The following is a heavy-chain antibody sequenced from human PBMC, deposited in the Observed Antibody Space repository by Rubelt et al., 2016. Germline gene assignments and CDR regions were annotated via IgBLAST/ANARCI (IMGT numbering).Heavy chain of an antibody. V-gene: IGHV3-33*01. CDR2: IWYDGTNK. J-gene: IGHJ4*02. D-gene: IGHD1-26*01. CDR3: ARDLSDSGRYHHFDY. CDR1: SRSG. Sequence: SRSGMHWVRQAPGKGLEWVAVIWYDGTNKYYGDSVKGRFTISRDDSKNTLDLQMNSLRVEDTAVYYCARDLSDSGRYHHFDYWGQGTLVTASA.